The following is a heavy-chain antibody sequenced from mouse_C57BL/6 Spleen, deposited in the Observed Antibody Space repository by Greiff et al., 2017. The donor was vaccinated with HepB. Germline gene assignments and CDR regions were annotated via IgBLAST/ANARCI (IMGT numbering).Heavy chain of an antibody. CDR1: GYTFTSYW. CDR3: ARGAAQAFAY. D-gene: IGHD3-2*02. Sequence: QVQLQQSGAELVRPGSSVKLSCKASGYTFTSYWMHWVKQRPIQGLEWIGNIDPSDSETHYNQKFKDKATLTVDKSSSTAYMQLSSLTSEDSAVYYCARGAAQAFAYWGQGTLVTVSA. CDR2: IDPSDSET. J-gene: IGHJ3*01. V-gene: IGHV1-52*01.